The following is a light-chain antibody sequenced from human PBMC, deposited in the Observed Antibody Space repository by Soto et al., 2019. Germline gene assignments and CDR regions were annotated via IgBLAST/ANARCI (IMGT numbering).Light chain of an antibody. CDR1: QSVSSTY. J-gene: IGKJ1*01. CDR2: GAS. V-gene: IGKV3-20*01. CDR3: QQDGSSSLT. Sequence: EIVLTQSPGTLSLSPGEGATLSCRASQSVSSTYLAWYQQKPGQAPRHLIYGASSRATGITDRFSGSGSGTYVTLTISRLELAVSAVYYCQQDGSSSLTFGRGAKVEIK.